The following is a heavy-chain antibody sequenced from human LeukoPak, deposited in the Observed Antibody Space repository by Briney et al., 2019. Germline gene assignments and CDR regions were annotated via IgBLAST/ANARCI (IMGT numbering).Heavy chain of an antibody. J-gene: IGHJ4*02. D-gene: IGHD1-26*01. Sequence: GGSLRLSCAASGFTFSDYYMSWIRQAPGKGLEWVSYISSSGSTIYYADSVKGRFTISRDNAKNSLYLQMNSLRAEDTAVYYCAKDHRVGAPDSDYWGQGTLVTVSS. CDR1: GFTFSDYY. CDR3: AKDHRVGAPDSDY. V-gene: IGHV3-11*01. CDR2: ISSSGSTI.